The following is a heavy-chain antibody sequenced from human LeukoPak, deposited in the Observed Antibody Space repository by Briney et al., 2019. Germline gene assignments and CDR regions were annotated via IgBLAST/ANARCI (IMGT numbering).Heavy chain of an antibody. CDR1: GGSISSGSYY. CDR2: IYVGGST. CDR3: ATRTTVTTFGAFDI. D-gene: IGHD4-17*01. J-gene: IGHJ3*02. Sequence: SQTLSLTCTVSGGSISSGSYYWTWIRQPAGKGLEWIGRIYVGGSTNYNPSLKSRVTISVDTSKNQFSLKLSSVTAADTAVYYCATRTTVTTFGAFDIWGQGTMVTVSS. V-gene: IGHV4-61*02.